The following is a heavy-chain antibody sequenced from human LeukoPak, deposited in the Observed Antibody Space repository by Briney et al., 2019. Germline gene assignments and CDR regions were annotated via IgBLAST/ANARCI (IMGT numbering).Heavy chain of an antibody. CDR1: GFSLSNARMG. CDR3: ARMTSGRLYYYYYYRDV. V-gene: IGHV2-26*01. J-gene: IGHJ6*03. CDR2: IFSNDEK. D-gene: IGHD1-26*01. Sequence: SGPVLVKPTESLTLTCTVSGFSLSNARMGVSWIRQPPGKALEWLAHIFSNDEKSYSTSLKSRLTISKDTSKSQVVLTMTNMDHVDTATYYCARMTSGRLYYYYYYRDVCGKGTTVTVSS.